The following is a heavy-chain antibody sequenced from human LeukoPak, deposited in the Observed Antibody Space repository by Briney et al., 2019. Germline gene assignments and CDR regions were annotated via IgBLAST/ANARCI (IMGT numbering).Heavy chain of an antibody. V-gene: IGHV4-59*01. CDR1: GGSISSYY. D-gene: IGHD1-14*01. J-gene: IGHJ4*02. CDR2: IYYSGST. Sequence: SETLSLTCTASGGSISSYYWSWIRQPPGKGLEWIGYIYYSGSTNYNPSLKSRVTISVDTSKNQFSLELSSVTAADTAVYYCARDKHNRFDYWGQGTLVTVSS. CDR3: ARDKHNRFDY.